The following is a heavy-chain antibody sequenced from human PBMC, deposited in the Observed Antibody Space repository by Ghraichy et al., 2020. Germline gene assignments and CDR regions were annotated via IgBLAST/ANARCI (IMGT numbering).Heavy chain of an antibody. D-gene: IGHD3-10*01. CDR2: ISGGGGST. J-gene: IGHJ4*02. V-gene: IGHV3-23*01. CDR3: AKDRGGTMVRGVRFDY. CDR1: GFTFSSYA. Sequence: GGSLRLSCAASGFTFSSYAMSGVRQAPGKGLEWFSGISGGGGSTYYADSVKGRFTISRDNSKNTLYLQMNSLRAEDTAVYYCAKDRGGTMVRGVRFDYWGQGTLVTVSS.